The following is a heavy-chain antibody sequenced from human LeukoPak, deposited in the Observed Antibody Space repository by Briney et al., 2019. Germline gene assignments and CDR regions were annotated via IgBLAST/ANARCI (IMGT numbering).Heavy chain of an antibody. D-gene: IGHD3-10*01. CDR1: GGSISSYY. CDR3: ARDGRFGAFDI. J-gene: IGHJ3*02. Sequence: SETLSLTCTVSGGSISSYYWSWIRQPPGKGLEWIGYIYYSGSTNYNPSLKSRVTISVDTSKNQFSLKLSSVTAADTAVYYCARDGRFGAFDIWGQGTMVTVSS. CDR2: IYYSGST. V-gene: IGHV4-59*01.